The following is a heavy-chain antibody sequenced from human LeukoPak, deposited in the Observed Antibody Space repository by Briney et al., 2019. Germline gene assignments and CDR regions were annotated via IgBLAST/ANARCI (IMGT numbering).Heavy chain of an antibody. V-gene: IGHV1-18*01. CDR2: ISTYNGNT. CDR1: GYTFTSYG. Sequence: ASVKVSCKASGYTFTSYGINWVRQAPGQGLDWMGWISTYNGNTNFAQNLQGRVTMTTDTSTTAAYMELRSLRSDDTDVYYCARDRTPGMAATGTKGQDAFDIWGQGTVVTVSS. J-gene: IGHJ3*02. CDR3: ARDRTPGMAATGTKGQDAFDI. D-gene: IGHD6-13*01.